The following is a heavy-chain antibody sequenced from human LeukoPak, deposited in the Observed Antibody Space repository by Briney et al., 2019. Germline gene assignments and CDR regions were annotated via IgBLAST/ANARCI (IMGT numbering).Heavy chain of an antibody. CDR2: INWNGGST. D-gene: IGHD6-19*01. J-gene: IGHJ4*02. V-gene: IGHV3-20*04. CDR1: GFTFSSYG. CDR3: ARVPGYSSGWYYFDY. Sequence: GGTLRLSCAASGFTFSSYGMSWVRQAPGKGLEWVSGINWNGGSTGYADSVKGRFTISRDNAKNSLYLQMNSLRAEDTALYYCARVPGYSSGWYYFDYWGQGALVTVSS.